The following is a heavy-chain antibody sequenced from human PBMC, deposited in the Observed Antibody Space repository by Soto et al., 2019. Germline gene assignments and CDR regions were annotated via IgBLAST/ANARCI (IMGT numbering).Heavy chain of an antibody. V-gene: IGHV1-2*02. CDR1: GYTFTGYY. CDR2: INPHSGGT. J-gene: IGHJ4*02. Sequence: ASVKVSCKTSGYTFTGYYIYWVRQAPGQGLEWMGWINPHSGGTDSSQKFQGRVTMTWDTSISTAYMELSRLRSDDTAVYYCAGTSCSSTTCPTTYWGQGTLVTVSS. D-gene: IGHD2-2*01. CDR3: AGTSCSSTTCPTTY.